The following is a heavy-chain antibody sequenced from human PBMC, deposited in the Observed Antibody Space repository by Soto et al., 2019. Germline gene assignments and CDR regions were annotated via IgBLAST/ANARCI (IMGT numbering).Heavy chain of an antibody. CDR1: GGSITSGGYY. J-gene: IGHJ4*02. V-gene: IGHV4-31*03. Sequence: SETLSLTCTVSGGSITSGGYYWSWIRQHSGKGLEWLGYIYDSGSTFYNPSLKSRITLSVDTSKNQFSLKLSSVTVADTAVYFCARKQAGYFYGIDYWGQGTLVTVSS. D-gene: IGHD3-10*01. CDR2: IYDSGST. CDR3: ARKQAGYFYGIDY.